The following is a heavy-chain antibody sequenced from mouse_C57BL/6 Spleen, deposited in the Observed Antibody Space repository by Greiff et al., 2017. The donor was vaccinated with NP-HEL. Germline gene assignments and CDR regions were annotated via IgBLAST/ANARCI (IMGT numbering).Heavy chain of an antibody. CDR2: ISDGGSYT. CDR3: ARERHYYGSSAWFAY. Sequence: EVQGVESGGGLVKPGGSLKLSCAASGFTFSSYAMSWVRQTPEKRLEWVATISDGGSYTYYPDNVKGRFTISRDNAKNNLYLQMSHLKSEDTAMYYCARERHYYGSSAWFAYWGQGTLVTVSA. CDR1: GFTFSSYA. D-gene: IGHD1-1*01. V-gene: IGHV5-4*01. J-gene: IGHJ3*01.